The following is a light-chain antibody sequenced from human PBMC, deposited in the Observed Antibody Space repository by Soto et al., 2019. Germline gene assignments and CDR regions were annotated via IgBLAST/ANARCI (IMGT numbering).Light chain of an antibody. CDR3: TAWDDYLNGVV. Sequence: QSVLTQPPSASGTPGQRVTIACSGSSSNIDIYNVNWYQQLLGTGPRLLIYGTNQRPSGVPDRFSGSKSGTSASLAISGPQSEDEADYYCTAWDDYLNGVVFGGGTKVPVL. J-gene: IGLJ2*01. CDR2: GTN. V-gene: IGLV1-44*01. CDR1: SSNIDIYN.